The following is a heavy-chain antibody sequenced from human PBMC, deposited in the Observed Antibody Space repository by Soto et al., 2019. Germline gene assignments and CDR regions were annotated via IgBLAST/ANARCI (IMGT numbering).Heavy chain of an antibody. CDR2: ISYDGSNK. CDR3: AQDLAVGTVDY. Sequence: QVQLVESGGGVVQPGRSLRLSCAASGFTFSSYGMHWVRQAPGKGLEWVAVISYDGSNKYYADSVKGRFTISRDNSKNTLYLQMNSLRDEDPAVDYCAQDLAVGTVDYWGQGTLVTVSS. D-gene: IGHD6-19*01. V-gene: IGHV3-30*18. CDR1: GFTFSSYG. J-gene: IGHJ4*02.